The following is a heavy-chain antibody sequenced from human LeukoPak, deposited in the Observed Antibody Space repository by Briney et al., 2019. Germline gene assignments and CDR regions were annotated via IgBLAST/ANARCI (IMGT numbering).Heavy chain of an antibody. J-gene: IGHJ4*02. CDR2: INHSGST. CDR3: ARGLDLEWLFPPFDY. D-gene: IGHD3-3*01. V-gene: IGHV4-34*01. Sequence: SETLSLTCAVYGGSFSGYYWSWIRQPPGKGLEWIGEINHSGSTNYNPSLKSRVTISVDTSKNQFSLKLSSVTAADTAMYYCARGLDLEWLFPPFDYWGQGTLVTVSS. CDR1: GGSFSGYY.